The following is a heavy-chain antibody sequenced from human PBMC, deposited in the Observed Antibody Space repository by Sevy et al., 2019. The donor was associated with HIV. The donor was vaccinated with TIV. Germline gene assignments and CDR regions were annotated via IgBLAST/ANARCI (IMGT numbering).Heavy chain of an antibody. CDR2: ISYDGSNK. D-gene: IGHD2-15*01. CDR1: GFTFSSYG. V-gene: IGHV3-30*18. J-gene: IGHJ6*03. Sequence: GGSLRLSCAASGFTFSSYGMHWVRQAPGKGLEWVAVISYDGSNKYYADSVKGRFTISRDNSKNTLYLQMNSLRAEDTAVYYCAKGGGYCRGGSCYSWYYYYYMDVWGKGTTVTVSS. CDR3: AKGGGYCRGGSCYSWYYYYYMDV.